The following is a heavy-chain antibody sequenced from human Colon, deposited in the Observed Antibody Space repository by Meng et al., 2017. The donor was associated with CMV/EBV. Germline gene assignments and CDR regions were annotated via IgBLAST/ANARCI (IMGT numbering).Heavy chain of an antibody. CDR3: ARDPGSGPDY. Sequence: TCTVSGGSISSGGYYWSWIRQHPGKGLEWIGYIYYTGSTYYSPSLKSRVVISGDTSKNQFSLKLSSVTAADTAVYFCARDPGSGPDYWSQGTLVTVSS. D-gene: IGHD2-15*01. CDR2: IYYTGST. J-gene: IGHJ4*02. CDR1: GGSISSGGYY. V-gene: IGHV4-31*03.